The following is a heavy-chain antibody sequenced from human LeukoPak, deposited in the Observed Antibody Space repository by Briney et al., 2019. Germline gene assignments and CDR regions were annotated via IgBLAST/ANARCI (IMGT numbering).Heavy chain of an antibody. Sequence: SETLSLTCTVSGGSISGSYWSWIRKPPGKGLEWIAYMYNSGSTNYNPSLKSRVTISIDTSKNQFSLKLSSLTAADTAIYYCARGIESYGDYGYWGQGILVTVSS. CDR3: ARGIESYGDYGY. CDR1: GGSISGSY. J-gene: IGHJ4*02. V-gene: IGHV4-59*01. D-gene: IGHD4-17*01. CDR2: MYNSGST.